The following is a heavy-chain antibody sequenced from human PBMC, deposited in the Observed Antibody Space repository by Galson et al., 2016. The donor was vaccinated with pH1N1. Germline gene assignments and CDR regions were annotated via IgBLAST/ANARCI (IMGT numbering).Heavy chain of an antibody. D-gene: IGHD6-19*01. CDR1: GFAFSSYE. J-gene: IGHJ4*02. Sequence: SLRLSCAASGFAFSSYEMNWVRQAPGKGLEWVSHISRSGSTIHYADSVKGRFTVARDNAKNSLYLQMNSLRAEDTAVYYCAGPAEQQWLVILPFGYWGQGMLVTVSS. V-gene: IGHV3-48*03. CDR2: ISRSGSTI. CDR3: AGPAEQQWLVILPFGY.